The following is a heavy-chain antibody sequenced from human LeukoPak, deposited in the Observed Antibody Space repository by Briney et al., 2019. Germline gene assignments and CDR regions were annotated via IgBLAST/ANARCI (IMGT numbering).Heavy chain of an antibody. Sequence: VASVKVSFTASGYTFTNYGISWVRQAPGQGLEWMGWISGYNDNTNYAQKFQGRLTVTTDTSTSTTYMELRSLRSDDTAVYYCARDGTSTDDYWGQGTLVTVSS. CDR2: ISGYNDNT. V-gene: IGHV1-18*01. CDR3: ARDGTSTDDY. CDR1: GYTFTNYG. D-gene: IGHD2-2*01. J-gene: IGHJ4*02.